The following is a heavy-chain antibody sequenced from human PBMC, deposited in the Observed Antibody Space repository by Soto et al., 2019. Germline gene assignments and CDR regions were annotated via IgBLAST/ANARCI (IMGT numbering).Heavy chain of an antibody. CDR3: AKQGDYDFWSSSNNWLDP. Sequence: PGGSLRLSCAASGFTFSSYGMHWVRQAPGKGLEWVAVISYDGSNKYYADSVKGRFTISRDNSKNTVYLQMNSLRVEDTAVYYCAKQGDYDFWSSSNNWLDPWGQGTLVTVSS. CDR1: GFTFSSYG. J-gene: IGHJ5*02. V-gene: IGHV3-30*18. D-gene: IGHD3-3*01. CDR2: ISYDGSNK.